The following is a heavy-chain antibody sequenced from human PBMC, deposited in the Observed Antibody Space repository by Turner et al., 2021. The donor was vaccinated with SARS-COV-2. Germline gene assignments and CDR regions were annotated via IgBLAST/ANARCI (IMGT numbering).Heavy chain of an antibody. D-gene: IGHD2-21*01. CDR2: IYWDDDK. V-gene: IGHV2-5*02. J-gene: IGHJ4*02. CDR3: ARHIVVAIFDY. Sequence: QITLKESGPTLVKPTQTLTLTCTFSGFSPSTSGVGVGWIRQPPGKALEWLALIYWDDDKRYSPSLKSRLTITKDTSKNQVVLTMTNMDPVDTATYYCARHIVVAIFDYWGQGTLVTVSS. CDR1: GFSPSTSGVG.